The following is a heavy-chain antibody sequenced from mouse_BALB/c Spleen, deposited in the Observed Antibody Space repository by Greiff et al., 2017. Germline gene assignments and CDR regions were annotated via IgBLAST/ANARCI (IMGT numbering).Heavy chain of an antibody. V-gene: IGHV2-2*02. J-gene: IGHJ4*01. D-gene: IGHD2-2*01. Sequence: QVQLQQSGPGLVQPSQSLSITCTVSGFSLTSYGVHWVRQSPGKGLEWLGVIWSGGSTDYNAAFISRLSISKDNSKSQVFFKMNSLQANDTAIYYCARMEGLRRMLYAMDYWGQGTSVTVSS. CDR3: ARMEGLRRMLYAMDY. CDR1: GFSLTSYG. CDR2: IWSGGST.